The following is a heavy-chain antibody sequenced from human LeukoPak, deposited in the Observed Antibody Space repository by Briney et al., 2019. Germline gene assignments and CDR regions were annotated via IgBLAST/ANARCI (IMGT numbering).Heavy chain of an antibody. J-gene: IGHJ4*02. D-gene: IGHD5-24*01. CDR3: ARGPNYPSPSPFDY. V-gene: IGHV4-61*02. CDR1: GGSISSGSCY. CDR2: IYTSGST. Sequence: SQTLSLTCTVSGGSISSGSCYWSWIRQPAGKGLEWIGRIYTSGSTNYNPSLKSRVTISVDTSKNQFSLKLSSVTAADTAVYYCARGPNYPSPSPFDYWGQGTLVTVSS.